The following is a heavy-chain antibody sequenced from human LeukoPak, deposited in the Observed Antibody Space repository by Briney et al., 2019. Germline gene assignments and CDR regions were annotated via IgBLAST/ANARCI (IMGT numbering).Heavy chain of an antibody. Sequence: GGSLRLSCAASGFTFSSYWMSWVRQAPGKGLEWVANIKQDGSEKYYVDSVKGRFTISRDNAKNSLYLQMNSLRAEDTAVYYCARVVHLRFLECLFSAGFDYWGQGTLVTVSS. D-gene: IGHD3-3*01. CDR2: IKQDGSEK. J-gene: IGHJ4*02. CDR3: ARVVHLRFLECLFSAGFDY. V-gene: IGHV3-7*01. CDR1: GFTFSSYW.